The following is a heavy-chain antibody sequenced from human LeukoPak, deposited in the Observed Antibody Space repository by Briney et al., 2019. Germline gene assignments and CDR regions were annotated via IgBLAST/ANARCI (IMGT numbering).Heavy chain of an antibody. V-gene: IGHV4-38-2*01. Sequence: SETLSLTCAVSGYSISSGYYWGWIRQPPGKGLEWIGSIYHGGSTYYNPSLKSRVTISVDTSKNQFSLKLSSVTAADTAVYYCARVVRGSGFDYWGQGTLVTVSS. CDR1: GYSISSGYY. CDR2: IYHGGST. D-gene: IGHD3-10*02. J-gene: IGHJ4*02. CDR3: ARVVRGSGFDY.